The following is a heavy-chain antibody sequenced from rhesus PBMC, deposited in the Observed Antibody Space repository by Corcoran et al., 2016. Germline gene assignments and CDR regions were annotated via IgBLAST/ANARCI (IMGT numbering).Heavy chain of an antibody. V-gene: IGHV4-93*02. Sequence: QVQLQESGPAVVKPSETLSLTCAVSGGSIRIDNRWHWVRASPGKGLEWIGFVYGCVAGAEYNPSLKSRAAMSMDTSKNQFSLNVTSVTAADTAVYYCASQLERRGLDVWGRGVLVTVSS. CDR3: ASQLERRGLDV. J-gene: IGHJ5-2*02. CDR1: GGSIRIDNR. CDR2: VYGCVAGA. D-gene: IGHD1-7*02.